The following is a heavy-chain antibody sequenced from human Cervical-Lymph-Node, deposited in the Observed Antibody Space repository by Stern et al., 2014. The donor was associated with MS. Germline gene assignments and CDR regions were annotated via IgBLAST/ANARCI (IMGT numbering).Heavy chain of an antibody. J-gene: IGHJ4*02. CDR1: GGSFSGYY. CDR2: INHSGST. CDR3: ARNNYGDHDY. D-gene: IGHD4-17*01. V-gene: IGHV4-34*01. Sequence: QVQLQQWGAGLLKPSETLSLTCAVYGGSFSGYYWSWIRQPPGKGLEWIGEINHSGSTNYNPSLKSRVTISVDTSKNQFSLKLSSVTAADTAVYYCARNNYGDHDYWGQGTLVTVSS.